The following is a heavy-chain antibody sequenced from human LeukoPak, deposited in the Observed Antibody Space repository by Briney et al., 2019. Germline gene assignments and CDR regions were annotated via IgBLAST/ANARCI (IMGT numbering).Heavy chain of an antibody. D-gene: IGHD3-22*01. CDR3: ATMYYYDSSDHGSKTPR. Sequence: GASVKVSCKASGYSFSSYGISWVRQAPGQGLEWMGGIIPIFGTANYAQKFQGRVTITADESTSTAYMELSSLRSEDTAVYYCATMYYYDSSDHGSKTPRWGQGTLVTVSS. CDR2: IIPIFGTA. J-gene: IGHJ4*02. CDR1: GYSFSSYG. V-gene: IGHV1-69*13.